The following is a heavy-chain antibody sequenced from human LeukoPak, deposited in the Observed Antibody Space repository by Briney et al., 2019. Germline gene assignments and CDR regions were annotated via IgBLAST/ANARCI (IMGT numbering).Heavy chain of an antibody. Sequence: TSETLSLTCAVSGYSISSGYYWGWIRQPPGKGLEWIGSIYHSGSTYYDPSLKSRVTISVDTSKNQFSLKLSSVTAADTAVYYCASHRGYSGYDFDYWGQGTLVTVSS. J-gene: IGHJ4*02. V-gene: IGHV4-38-2*01. D-gene: IGHD5-12*01. CDR1: GYSISSGYY. CDR3: ASHRGYSGYDFDY. CDR2: IYHSGST.